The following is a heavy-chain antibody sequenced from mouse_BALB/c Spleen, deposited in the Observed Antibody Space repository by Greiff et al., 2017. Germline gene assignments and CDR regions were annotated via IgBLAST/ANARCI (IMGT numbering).Heavy chain of an antibody. CDR3: ARWYFDV. CDR2: ISSGGSYT. CDR1: GFTFSSYA. V-gene: IGHV5-9-4*01. Sequence: EVQGVESGGGLVKPGGSLKLSCAASGFTFSSYAMSWVRLSPEKRLEWVAEISSGGSYTYYPDTVTGRFTISRDNAKNTLYLEMSSLRSEDTAMYYCARWYFDVWGAGTTVTVSS. J-gene: IGHJ1*01.